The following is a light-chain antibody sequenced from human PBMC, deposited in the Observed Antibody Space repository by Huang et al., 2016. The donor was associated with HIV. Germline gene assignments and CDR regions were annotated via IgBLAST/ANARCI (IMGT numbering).Light chain of an antibody. V-gene: IGKV1-39*01. CDR1: QTIITY. CDR2: VAS. CDR3: QQSFNTPPYT. J-gene: IGKJ2*01. Sequence: DIQMTQSPSSLSASVGDRVTITCRASQTIITYLNWYQQKPGKAPKLLIYVASSLHSGVPSRFSGSGSGTDFTLTISSLQPDDFATYYCQQSFNTPPYTFGQGTKLEIK.